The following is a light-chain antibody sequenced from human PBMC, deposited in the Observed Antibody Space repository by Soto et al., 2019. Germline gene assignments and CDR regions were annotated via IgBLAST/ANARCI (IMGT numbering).Light chain of an antibody. J-gene: IGKJ4*01. Sequence: IVLTQSHATLSLSPGVRSTPSGRASQSVSTCLAWYQQKPGQAPRLLIYDASNRATGIPARFSGSGSGTDFTLTVSNLESEDFAVYYCQQCNNWPLTFGGGTKVDIK. CDR1: QSVSTC. CDR3: QQCNNWPLT. V-gene: IGKV3-11*01. CDR2: DAS.